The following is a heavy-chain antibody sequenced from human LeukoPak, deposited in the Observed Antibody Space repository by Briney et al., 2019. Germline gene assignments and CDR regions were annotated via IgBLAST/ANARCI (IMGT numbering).Heavy chain of an antibody. CDR1: GYTFTGYY. CDR2: INPSGGST. CDR3: ARDEDSSGWYEGYVGWFDP. J-gene: IGHJ5*02. D-gene: IGHD6-19*01. V-gene: IGHV1-46*01. Sequence: ASVKVSCKASGYTFTGYYMHWVRQAPGQGLEWMGIINPSGGSTSYAQKFQGRVTMTRDMSTSTVYMELSSLRSEDTAVYYCARDEDSSGWYEGYVGWFDPWGQGTLVTVSS.